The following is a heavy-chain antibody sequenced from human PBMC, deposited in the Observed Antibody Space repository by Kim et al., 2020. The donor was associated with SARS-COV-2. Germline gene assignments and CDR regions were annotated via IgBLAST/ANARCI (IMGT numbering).Heavy chain of an antibody. Sequence: ASVKVSCTASGYTVTDYAMNWVRQAPGQGLEWMGWINTKTGNPTYAQGFSRRFVFSLDTSISTANLQIISLEAEDTAVYYCARVAPRGLNLYSYYFDYWGQGTLVTVSS. J-gene: IGHJ4*02. D-gene: IGHD2-15*01. CDR3: ARVAPRGLNLYSYYFDY. CDR1: GYTVTDYA. CDR2: INTKTGNP. V-gene: IGHV7-4-1*02.